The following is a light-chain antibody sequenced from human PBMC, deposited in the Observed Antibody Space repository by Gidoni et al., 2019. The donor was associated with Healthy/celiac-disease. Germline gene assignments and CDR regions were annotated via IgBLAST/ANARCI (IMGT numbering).Light chain of an antibody. Sequence: QSALTQPRSVSGSPGPSVTISCTGTRSDVGGDNYVSWYPQHPGNAPNLMFYDVSKRPSGVPDRFSGSKSGNTASLTISGLQAEDEADYYCCSYAGSYTFDVFGTGTKVTVL. CDR2: DVS. J-gene: IGLJ1*01. CDR3: CSYAGSYTFDV. V-gene: IGLV2-11*01. CDR1: RSDVGGDNY.